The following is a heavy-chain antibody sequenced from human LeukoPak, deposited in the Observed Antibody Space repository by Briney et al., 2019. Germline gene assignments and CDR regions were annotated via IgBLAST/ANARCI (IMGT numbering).Heavy chain of an antibody. Sequence: RASAKVSCKASGYPFNNYDINWVRQATGQGLGWMGWMNPHSGKTGYAQNFQGRVTMTRDTSISTAYMELSSLRSEDTAVYYCARLSSHYGDYKVDPWGQGTLVTVSS. CDR2: MNPHSGKT. V-gene: IGHV1-8*01. J-gene: IGHJ5*02. CDR3: ARLSSHYGDYKVDP. CDR1: GYPFNNYD. D-gene: IGHD4-17*01.